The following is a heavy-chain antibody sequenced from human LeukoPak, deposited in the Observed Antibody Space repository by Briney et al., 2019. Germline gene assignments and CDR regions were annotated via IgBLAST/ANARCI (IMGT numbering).Heavy chain of an antibody. V-gene: IGHV1-18*01. CDR3: ARDLRAFRDGYKNSNYYLDY. J-gene: IGHJ4*02. D-gene: IGHD5-24*01. Sequence: ASVKVSCKASGYTFTSYAMNWVRQAPGQGLEWMGWISAYNGNTNYAQKLQGRVTMTTDTSTRTAYMELRSLRSDDTAVYYCARDLRAFRDGYKNSNYYLDYWGQGTLVTVSS. CDR2: ISAYNGNT. CDR1: GYTFTSYA.